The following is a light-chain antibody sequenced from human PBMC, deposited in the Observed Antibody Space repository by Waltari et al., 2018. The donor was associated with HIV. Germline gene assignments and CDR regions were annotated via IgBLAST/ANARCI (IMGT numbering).Light chain of an antibody. CDR3: HVWNSTSDLGV. CDR2: DDR. Sequence: SSVLTQPPPVSVAPGQTARIPCGGPNIGSKSVHWYQQRPGQAPVLVVYDDRVRPSGIPERFSGSNSGNTATLTISRVEAGDEADYYCHVWNSTSDLGVFGGGTQLTVL. V-gene: IGLV3-21*02. CDR1: NIGSKS. J-gene: IGLJ7*01.